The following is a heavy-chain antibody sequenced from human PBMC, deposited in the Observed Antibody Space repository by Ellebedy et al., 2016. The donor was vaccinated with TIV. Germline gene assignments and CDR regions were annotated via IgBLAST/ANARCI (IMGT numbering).Heavy chain of an antibody. CDR2: INQRGST. CDR3: ARAGGADY. Sequence: SETLSLXXASNHSSFGVYYWSWIRQSPGKGLEWIGEINQRGSTNYNPSLRSRVSLSIDPSKKQFSLKLRSVTAADTAVYYCARAGGADYWGQGTLVTVSS. CDR1: HSSFGVYY. V-gene: IGHV4-34*01. J-gene: IGHJ4*02. D-gene: IGHD3-10*01.